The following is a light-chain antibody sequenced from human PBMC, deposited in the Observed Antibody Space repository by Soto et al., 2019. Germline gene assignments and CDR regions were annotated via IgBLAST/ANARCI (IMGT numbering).Light chain of an antibody. V-gene: IGLV2-14*01. CDR2: DVS. CDR1: SSDVGGYNY. Sequence: QSALTQPASVSGSPGQSITISCTGTSSDVGGYNYVSWYQQHPGKAPKLMIYDVSNRPSGVSNRCSGSKSGNTASLTISGLQAEDEDDYYCSSYTSSSPVVFGGGTKVTVL. CDR3: SSYTSSSPVV. J-gene: IGLJ2*01.